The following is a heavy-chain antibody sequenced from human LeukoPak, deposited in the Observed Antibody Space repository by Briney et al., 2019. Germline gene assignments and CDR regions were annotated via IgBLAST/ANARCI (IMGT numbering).Heavy chain of an antibody. CDR2: INHSGST. CDR3: ARALRYFDWLRWFDP. CDR1: GGSFSGYY. J-gene: IGHJ5*02. D-gene: IGHD3-9*01. V-gene: IGHV4-34*01. Sequence: SETLSLTCAVYGGSFSGYYWSWIRQPPGKGLEWIGEINHSGSTNYNPSLKSRVTISVDTSKNQFSLKLSSVTAADTAVYYCARALRYFDWLRWFDPWGQGTLVTVSS.